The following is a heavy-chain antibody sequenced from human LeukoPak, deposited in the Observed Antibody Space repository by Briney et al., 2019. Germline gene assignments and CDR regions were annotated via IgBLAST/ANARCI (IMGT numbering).Heavy chain of an antibody. CDR3: ARVDTAMVDYGMDV. V-gene: IGHV4-34*01. CDR1: GGSSSAYY. J-gene: IGHJ6*02. Sequence: SETLSLTCAVYGGSSSAYYWSWIRQPPGKGLEWVGEINDSGSTNYNPSLKSRVTISVDTSKNQFSLKLSSVTAADTAVYYCARVDTAMVDYGMDVWGQGTTVTVSS. D-gene: IGHD5-18*01. CDR2: INDSGST.